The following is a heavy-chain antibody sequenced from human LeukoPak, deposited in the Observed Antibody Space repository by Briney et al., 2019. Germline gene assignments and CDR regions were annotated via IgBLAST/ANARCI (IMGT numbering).Heavy chain of an antibody. CDR3: ARAPWVTFIPRWFDP. CDR1: GDSVNSSIDY. D-gene: IGHD3-16*01. Sequence: SETLSLTCTVSGDSVNSSIDYWSWIRQPPGKGLEWIGYIFHSGRTTYNPSLRSRVAISVDTSKNQFSVNLRSVTAADTAIYYCARAPWVTFIPRWFDPWGQGTLVAVSS. V-gene: IGHV4-61*01. J-gene: IGHJ5*02. CDR2: IFHSGRT.